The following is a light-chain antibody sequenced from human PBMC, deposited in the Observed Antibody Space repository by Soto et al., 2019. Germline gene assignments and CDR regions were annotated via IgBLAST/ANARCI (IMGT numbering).Light chain of an antibody. CDR3: SSYTSRSLYV. CDR2: EVS. V-gene: IGLV2-14*01. CDR1: SSDVGGYNS. J-gene: IGLJ1*01. Sequence: QSALTQPASVSGSPGQSITISCTGTSSDVGGYNSVSWYQQPPGKAPKLMIYEVSNRSSGVSNRFSGSKSGNTASLTISGLHAEDDADYYCSSYTSRSLYVFGSGTKLTVL.